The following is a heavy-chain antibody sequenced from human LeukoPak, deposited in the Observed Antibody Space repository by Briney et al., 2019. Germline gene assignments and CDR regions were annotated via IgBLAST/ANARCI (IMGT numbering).Heavy chain of an antibody. CDR3: ARNGGSWYFDL. CDR1: GFMFSTYS. V-gene: IGHV3-48*01. D-gene: IGHD1-26*01. J-gene: IGHJ2*01. Sequence: PGGSLRLSCAASGFMFSTYSMNWVRQAPGKGLEWVSYISSSGSTIYYADSVKGRFTISRDNSKNTVYLQMNSLRVEDTAVYYCARNGGSWYFDLWGRGTLVTVSS. CDR2: ISSSGSTI.